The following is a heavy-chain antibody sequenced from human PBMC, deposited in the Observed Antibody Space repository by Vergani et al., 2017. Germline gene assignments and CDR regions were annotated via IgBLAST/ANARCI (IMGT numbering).Heavy chain of an antibody. CDR1: GFDFSSYI. Sequence: HLVESGGGWVQPGGSLRLSCVVSGFDFSSYIMNWVRQAPGKGLEGVSFVSTGTKSQSYAESVKGRFTISRDSAKNSLYLQMDSLRTEDTAIYYCAKQYFVSGNYLFDYGGQGTLVTVSS. D-gene: IGHD3-10*01. CDR2: VSTGTKSQ. J-gene: IGHJ4*02. CDR3: AKQYFVSGNYLFDY. V-gene: IGHV3-48*01.